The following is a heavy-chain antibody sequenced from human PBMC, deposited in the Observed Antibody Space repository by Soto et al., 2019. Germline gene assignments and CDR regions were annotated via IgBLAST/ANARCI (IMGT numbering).Heavy chain of an antibody. CDR3: ARGGGYYYGMDV. CDR1: GFTFSSYW. J-gene: IGHJ6*02. CDR2: INSDGSST. V-gene: IGHV3-74*01. Sequence: PGGSLRLSCAASGFTFSSYWMHWVRQAPGKGLVWVSRINSDGSSTSYADSVKGRFTISRDNAKSTLYLQMNSLRAEDTAVYYCARGGGYYYGMDVWGQGTTVTVSS. D-gene: IGHD2-15*01.